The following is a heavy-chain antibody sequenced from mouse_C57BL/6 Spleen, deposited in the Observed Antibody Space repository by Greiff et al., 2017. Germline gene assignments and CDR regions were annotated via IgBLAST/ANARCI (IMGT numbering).Heavy chain of an antibody. CDR3: TRRGLYYGSSPYFDV. D-gene: IGHD1-1*01. CDR2: IDPETGGT. J-gene: IGHJ1*03. V-gene: IGHV1-15*01. Sequence: VQLQQSGAELVRPGASVTLSCKASGYTFTDYEMHWVKQTPVHGLEWIGAIDPETGGTAYNQKFKGKAILTADKSSSTAYMELRSLTSEDSAVYYCTRRGLYYGSSPYFDVWGTGTTVTVSS. CDR1: GYTFTDYE.